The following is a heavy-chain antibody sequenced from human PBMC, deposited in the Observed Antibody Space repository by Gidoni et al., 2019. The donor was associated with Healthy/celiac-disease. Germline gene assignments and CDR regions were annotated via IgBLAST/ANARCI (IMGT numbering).Heavy chain of an antibody. D-gene: IGHD1-20*01. J-gene: IGHJ3*02. CDR2: ISYEGSHK. CDR1: GVTFSSYA. Sequence: QVQLVESGGGVVQPGRSLRLSCAADGVTFSSYAMHWVRQAPGKGLEWVAVISYEGSHKYDADSLKGRFTISRDNSKNTIYLQMNILRAKDTAVYYCSSWYLDAFDIWGQVTMVTVSS. V-gene: IGHV3-30-3*01. CDR3: SSWYLDAFDI.